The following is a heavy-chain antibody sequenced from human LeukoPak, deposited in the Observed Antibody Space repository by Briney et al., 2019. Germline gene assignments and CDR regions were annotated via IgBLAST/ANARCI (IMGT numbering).Heavy chain of an antibody. CDR1: GGSFSGYY. J-gene: IGHJ4*02. V-gene: IGHV4-34*01. Sequence: SETLSLTCAVYGGSFSGYYWSWIRQPPGKGLEWIGEINHSGSTNYNPSLKSRVTISVDTSKNQFSLKLSSVTAADTAVYYCARGPSSRITIFFPFFDYWGQGTLATVSS. CDR2: INHSGST. D-gene: IGHD3-3*01. CDR3: ARGPSSRITIFFPFFDY.